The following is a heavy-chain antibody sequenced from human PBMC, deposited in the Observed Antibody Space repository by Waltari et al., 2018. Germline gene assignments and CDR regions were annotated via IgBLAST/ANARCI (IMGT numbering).Heavy chain of an antibody. CDR1: GVTVSHNY. D-gene: IGHD2-21*02. J-gene: IGHJ4*02. CDR2: IYSGGTT. V-gene: IGHV3-53*01. CDR3: ARNQVETALGY. Sequence: EVQLVESGGGLIQPGGSLRPYGVASGVTVSHNYMTWLRQAPGKGLDLFSLIYSGGTTYYADSVRGRFTISRDGSKNTVYLQMNSLRAEDTAVYFCARNQVETALGYWGQGTLVTVSS.